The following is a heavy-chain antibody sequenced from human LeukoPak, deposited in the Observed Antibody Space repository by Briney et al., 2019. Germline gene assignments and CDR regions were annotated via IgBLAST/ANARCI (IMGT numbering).Heavy chain of an antibody. D-gene: IGHD6-19*01. CDR1: GFTFRIYG. Sequence: GGSLRLSCAASGFTFRIYGMAWVRQAPGKGLEWVSSISEKDGSTYYADSVKGRFTISRDNSKNTLYLQMNSLRAEDTAVYYCAITVPNSGWCLYVWGKGTTVTISS. J-gene: IGHJ6*04. CDR2: ISEKDGST. CDR3: AITVPNSGWCLYV. V-gene: IGHV3-23*01.